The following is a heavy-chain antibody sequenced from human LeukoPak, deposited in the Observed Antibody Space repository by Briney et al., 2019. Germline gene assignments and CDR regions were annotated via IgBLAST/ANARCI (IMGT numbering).Heavy chain of an antibody. CDR1: GASISSYY. J-gene: IGHJ5*02. V-gene: IGHV4-59*01. Sequence: SETPSLICTVSGASISSYYWSWIRQPPGKGLEWIGDIYYSGSIKYNPSLKSRVTISVDTSKNQFSLKVTSVTAADTAVYYCARLLSGRNNWFDPWGQGTLVTVSS. CDR3: ARLLSGRNNWFDP. CDR2: IYYSGSI. D-gene: IGHD3-10*01.